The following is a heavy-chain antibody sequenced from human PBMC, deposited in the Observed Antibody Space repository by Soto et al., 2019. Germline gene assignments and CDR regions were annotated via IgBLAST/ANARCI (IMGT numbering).Heavy chain of an antibody. CDR2: MNPNSGNT. D-gene: IGHD5-12*01. CDR3: ARDASTNAFEY. J-gene: IGHJ4*02. CDR1: GYTFTSYD. Sequence: QVQLVQSGAEVKKPGASVKVSCKASGYTFTSYDINWGRQATGQGLEWMGWMNPNSGNTVYAQNFQGRVTMTRNTSIRTAYMELSSLRSEDTAVYYWARDASTNAFEYWGQGTLVTVSS. V-gene: IGHV1-8*01.